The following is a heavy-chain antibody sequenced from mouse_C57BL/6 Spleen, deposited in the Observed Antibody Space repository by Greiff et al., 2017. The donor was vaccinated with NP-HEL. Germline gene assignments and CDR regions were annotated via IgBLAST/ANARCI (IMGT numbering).Heavy chain of an antibody. CDR2: ILPGSGST. Sequence: QVQLQQSGAELMKPGASVKLSCKATGYTFTGYWIEWVKQRPGHGLEWIGEILPGSGSTNYNEKFKGKATFTADTSSNTAYMQLSSLTTEDSAIYYCARSANYYGSSDYAMDYWGQGTSVTVSS. V-gene: IGHV1-9*01. CDR3: ARSANYYGSSDYAMDY. CDR1: GYTFTGYW. J-gene: IGHJ4*01. D-gene: IGHD1-1*01.